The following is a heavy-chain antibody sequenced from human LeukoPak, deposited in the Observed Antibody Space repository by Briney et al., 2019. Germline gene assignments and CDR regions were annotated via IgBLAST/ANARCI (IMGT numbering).Heavy chain of an antibody. D-gene: IGHD6-19*01. CDR3: ARDDTSSGYYEFGY. J-gene: IGHJ4*02. Sequence: GGSLRLSCAASGFSFSVYWMHWVRQAPGKGPVWVSRIKTDGSITDYADFVKGRFTISRDISKNMLYLQMNSLRADDTAVYYCARDDTSSGYYEFGYWGQGTLVTVSS. CDR1: GFSFSVYW. V-gene: IGHV3-74*01. CDR2: IKTDGSIT.